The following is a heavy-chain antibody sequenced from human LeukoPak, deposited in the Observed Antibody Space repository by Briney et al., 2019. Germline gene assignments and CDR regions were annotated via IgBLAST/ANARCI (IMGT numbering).Heavy chain of an antibody. V-gene: IGHV4-34*01. CDR2: INHSGST. CDR3: ARISITGTTALGY. CDR1: GGPFSGYY. D-gene: IGHD1-7*01. Sequence: SETLSLTCAVYGGPFSGYYWSWIRQPPGKGLEWIGEINHSGSTNYNPSLKSRVTISVDTSKNQFSLKLSSVTAGDTAVYYCARISITGTTALGYWGQGTLVTVSS. J-gene: IGHJ4*02.